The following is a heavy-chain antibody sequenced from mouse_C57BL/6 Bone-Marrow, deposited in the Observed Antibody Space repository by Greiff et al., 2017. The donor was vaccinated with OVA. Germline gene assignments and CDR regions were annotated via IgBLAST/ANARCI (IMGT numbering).Heavy chain of an antibody. CDR2: IDPSDSET. D-gene: IGHD2-10*02. J-gene: IGHJ4*01. CDR1: GYTFTSYW. CDR3: AREYGSYAMDY. Sequence: VQLQQPGAELVRPGSSVKLSCKASGYTFTSYWMHWVKQRPIQGLEWIGNIDPSDSETHYNQKFKDKATLTVDKSSSTAYMQLSSLTSEDSAVYYCAREYGSYAMDYWGQGTSVTVSS. V-gene: IGHV1-52*01.